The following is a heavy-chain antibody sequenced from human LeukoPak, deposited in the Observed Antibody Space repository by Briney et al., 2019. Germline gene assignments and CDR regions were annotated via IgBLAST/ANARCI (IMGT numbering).Heavy chain of an antibody. Sequence: ASVTVSCKAYGYTFTTYGITWVRQAPGQGLEWMGWTSAYNRNTNYAQKLQGRVTMTTETSTSTAYMELRSLRSDDTAIYYCARQVDIPMALPDYWGQGTLVTVSS. D-gene: IGHD5-12*01. CDR1: GYTFTTYG. CDR2: TSAYNRNT. CDR3: ARQVDIPMALPDY. J-gene: IGHJ4*02. V-gene: IGHV1-18*01.